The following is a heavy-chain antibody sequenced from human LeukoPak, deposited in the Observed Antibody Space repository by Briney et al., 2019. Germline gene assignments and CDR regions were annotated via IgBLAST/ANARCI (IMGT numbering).Heavy chain of an antibody. CDR3: ARDLTGIAAAGSRWFDP. D-gene: IGHD6-13*01. J-gene: IGHJ5*02. CDR1: GGSFSDSY. Sequence: SETLSLTCAVYGGSFSDSYWSWIRQPPGKGLEWIGEINHSGSTNYNPSLRSRVTISVDTSKNQFSLKLSSVTAADTAVYYCARDLTGIAAAGSRWFDPWGQGTLVTVSS. V-gene: IGHV4-34*01. CDR2: INHSGST.